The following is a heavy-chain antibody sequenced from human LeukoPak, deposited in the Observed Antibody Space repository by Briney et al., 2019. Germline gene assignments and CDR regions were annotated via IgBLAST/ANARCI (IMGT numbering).Heavy chain of an antibody. Sequence: GGSLRLSCAASGFTFNNYAMSLVRQAPGKGLEWVSGISVAGGSIYYADSVKGRFTISRDNSRNTLYLQMNTLRAEDTAVYYCAKDSANWGRHYDYWGQGTLVTVSS. CDR3: AKDSANWGRHYDY. J-gene: IGHJ4*02. V-gene: IGHV3-23*01. CDR2: ISVAGGSI. D-gene: IGHD7-27*01. CDR1: GFTFNNYA.